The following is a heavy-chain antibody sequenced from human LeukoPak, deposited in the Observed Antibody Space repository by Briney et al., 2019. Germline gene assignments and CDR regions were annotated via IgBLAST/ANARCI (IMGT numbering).Heavy chain of an antibody. J-gene: IGHJ5*02. CDR1: GYTFTGYY. V-gene: IGHV1-2*02. D-gene: IGHD5-18*01. Sequence: GASVKVSYKASGYTFTGYYMHWVRQAPGQGLEWMGWINPNSGGTNYAQKFQGRVTMTRDTSISTAYMELSRLRSDDTAVYYCATDPGYSYGLDPWGQGTLVTVSS. CDR2: INPNSGGT. CDR3: ATDPGYSYGLDP.